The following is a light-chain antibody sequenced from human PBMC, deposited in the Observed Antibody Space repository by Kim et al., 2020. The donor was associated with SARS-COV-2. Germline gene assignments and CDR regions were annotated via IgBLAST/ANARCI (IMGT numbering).Light chain of an antibody. Sequence: GHSLSLSFTGTRSCSGSYSYISWHPHHPGRTPKLMLYDVNQRPSGISSSFSGSKSGSTASLTISGLQAEDEADYYCSSFTTRSTLVFGGGTKVTVL. CDR3: SSFTTRSTLV. CDR2: DVN. J-gene: IGLJ3*02. V-gene: IGLV2-14*03. CDR1: RSCSGSYSY.